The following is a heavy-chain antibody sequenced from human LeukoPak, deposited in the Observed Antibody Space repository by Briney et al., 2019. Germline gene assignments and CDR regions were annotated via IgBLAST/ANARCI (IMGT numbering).Heavy chain of an antibody. CDR3: ATPTIYGSGSLYAFDS. CDR2: FDPEDGET. Sequence: ASVKVSFKGSGYTLTELSMHWVRQAPGKGLEWMGGFDPEDGETIYAQKFQGRVTMTEDTSTDTAYMELSSLRSEDTAVYYCATPTIYGSGSLYAFDSWGQGTMVTVSS. D-gene: IGHD3-10*01. J-gene: IGHJ3*02. V-gene: IGHV1-24*01. CDR1: GYTLTELS.